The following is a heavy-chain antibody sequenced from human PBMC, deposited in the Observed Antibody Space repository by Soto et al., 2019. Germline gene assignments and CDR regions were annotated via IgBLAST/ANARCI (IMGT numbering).Heavy chain of an antibody. CDR3: GRDGDQWDQRYLDY. Sequence: QVQLVQSGAEVKKPGASVKVSCKTPGNFCSKYGISWVRQAPGQGLGWMGWINGNTGSTNYAQKFRGRVTMTTDTSTGMVYMELSSLTSDDTAIYYCGRDGDQWDQRYLDYWGQGTLVSV. CDR1: GNFCSKYG. V-gene: IGHV1-18*01. D-gene: IGHD1-26*01. J-gene: IGHJ4*02. CDR2: INGNTGST.